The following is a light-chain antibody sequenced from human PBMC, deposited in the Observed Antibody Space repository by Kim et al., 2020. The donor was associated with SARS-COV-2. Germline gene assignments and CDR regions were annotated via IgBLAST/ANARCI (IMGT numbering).Light chain of an antibody. CDR3: QKYNSAPWT. CDR2: AAY. V-gene: IGKV1-27*01. CDR1: QDIRNY. Sequence: ASVGDGVTITCRASQDIRNYLAWYQQRPGKVPELLIYAAYTLQSGVPSRFSGSGSGTDFTLTISAVQPEDVATYFCQKYNSAPWTFGQGTKVDIK. J-gene: IGKJ1*01.